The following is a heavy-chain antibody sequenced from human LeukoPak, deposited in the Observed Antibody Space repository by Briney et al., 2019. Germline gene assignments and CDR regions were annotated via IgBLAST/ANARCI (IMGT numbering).Heavy chain of an antibody. J-gene: IGHJ6*03. V-gene: IGHV1-8*03. CDR1: GYTFTSYD. CDR3: ARGSGYYGSGSSDYYYYYYMDV. CDR2: MNPNSGNT. Sequence: ASVKVSCKASGYTFTSYDINWVRQATGQGLEWMGWMNPNSGNTGYAQKFQGRVTITRNTSISTAYMELSSLRSEDTAVYYCARGSGYYGSGSSDYYYYYYMDVWGKGTTVTISS. D-gene: IGHD3-10*01.